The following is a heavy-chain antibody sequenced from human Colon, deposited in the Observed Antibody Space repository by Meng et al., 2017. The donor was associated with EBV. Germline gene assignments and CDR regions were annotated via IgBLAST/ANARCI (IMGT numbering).Heavy chain of an antibody. Sequence: QVQLQQWGAGLLKPSETLSPSRAVDGGSFRGYYWTWIRQPPGKGLEWVAEINYSGSTNYNPSLKSRVTISVDTSKNQFSLKVTSVTAADTAVYYCARYRLQNDYGDQLYYFDYLGQGSLVTVS. V-gene: IGHV4-34*01. D-gene: IGHD4-17*01. CDR1: GGSFRGYY. CDR3: ARYRLQNDYGDQLYYFDY. J-gene: IGHJ4*02. CDR2: INYSGST.